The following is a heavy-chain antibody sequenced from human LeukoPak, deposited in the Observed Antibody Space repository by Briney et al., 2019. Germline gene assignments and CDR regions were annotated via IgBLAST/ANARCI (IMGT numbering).Heavy chain of an antibody. CDR3: ARVDPMEDYMDV. CDR1: GYTFTNYA. D-gene: IGHD1-1*01. Sequence: ASVKVSCKASGYTFTNYAMQWVRQAPGQRLEWMGWINGVNGNTKYSQKFQGRVTITRDTSTSTAYMELRSLRSGDTAVYYCARVDPMEDYMDVWGKGTTVTVSS. CDR2: INGVNGNT. V-gene: IGHV1-3*01. J-gene: IGHJ6*03.